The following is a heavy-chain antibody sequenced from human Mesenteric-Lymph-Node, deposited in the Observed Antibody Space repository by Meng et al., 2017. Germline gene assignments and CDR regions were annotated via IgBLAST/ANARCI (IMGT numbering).Heavy chain of an antibody. J-gene: IGHJ5*02. CDR1: GFTFSSYW. CDR3: ARAMIRYFDWLSWFDP. Sequence: RGSLSLSCVVSGFTFSSYWTSWVRQAPGKGLEWVTNIKQDGSEKYYVDSVKGRFTISTDNAKNTLYLQMNSLRAEDTAVYYCARAMIRYFDWLSWFDPWGQGTLVTVSS. CDR2: IKQDGSEK. D-gene: IGHD3-9*01. V-gene: IGHV3-7*01.